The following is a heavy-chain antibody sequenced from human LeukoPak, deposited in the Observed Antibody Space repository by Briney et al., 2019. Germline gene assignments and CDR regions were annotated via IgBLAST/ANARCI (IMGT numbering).Heavy chain of an antibody. J-gene: IGHJ4*02. D-gene: IGHD2-2*01. CDR3: ARHRVGVPAAPGLYFDY. CDR1: GGSFSGYY. V-gene: IGHV4-34*01. Sequence: PSETLSLTCAVYGGSFSGYYWSWIRQPPGKGLEWIGEINHSGSTNYNPSLKSRVTISVDTSRNQFSLKLSSVTAADTAVYYCARHRVGVPAAPGLYFDYWGQGTLVTVSS. CDR2: INHSGST.